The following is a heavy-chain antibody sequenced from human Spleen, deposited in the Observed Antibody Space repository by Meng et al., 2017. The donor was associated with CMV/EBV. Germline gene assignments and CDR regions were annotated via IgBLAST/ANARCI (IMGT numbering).Heavy chain of an antibody. CDR3: ARKGHARVNSGAFDV. Sequence: ASVKVSCKASGYTFISYDINWVRQASGQGPEWMGWMNPDSANTGYAQNFQGRVTMTRDTSTSTAYMELSSLRSEDTAMYYCARKGHARVNSGAFDVWGQGTMVTVSS. CDR2: MNPDSANT. CDR1: GYTFISYD. V-gene: IGHV1-8*01. J-gene: IGHJ3*01. D-gene: IGHD6-25*01.